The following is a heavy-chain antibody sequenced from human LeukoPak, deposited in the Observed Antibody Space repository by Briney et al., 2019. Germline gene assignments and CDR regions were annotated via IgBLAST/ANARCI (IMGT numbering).Heavy chain of an antibody. D-gene: IGHD2-21*02. CDR3: ARDLSGSYCGGDCSDY. Sequence: PGGSLRLSCAASGFTFSSYAMHWVRQAPGKGLEWVAVISHDGSNKYYADSVKGRFTISRDNSKNTLYLQMNSLRAEDTAVYYCARDLSGSYCGGDCSDYWGQGTLVTVSS. J-gene: IGHJ4*02. CDR1: GFTFSSYA. CDR2: ISHDGSNK. V-gene: IGHV3-30-3*01.